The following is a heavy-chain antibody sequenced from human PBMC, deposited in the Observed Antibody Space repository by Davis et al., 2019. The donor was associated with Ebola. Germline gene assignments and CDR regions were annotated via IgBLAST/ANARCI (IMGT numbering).Heavy chain of an antibody. V-gene: IGHV1-2*02. CDR2: INPNSGGT. J-gene: IGHJ6*02. CDR1: GYTFTGYY. CDR3: ARERGIVQTCGMDV. D-gene: IGHD2-8*01. Sequence: AASVTVSCKASGYTFTGYYMHWVRQAPGQGLEWMGWINPNSGGTNYAQKFQGRVTMTRDTSISTAYMELSRLRSDDTAVYYCARERGIVQTCGMDVWGQGTTVTVS.